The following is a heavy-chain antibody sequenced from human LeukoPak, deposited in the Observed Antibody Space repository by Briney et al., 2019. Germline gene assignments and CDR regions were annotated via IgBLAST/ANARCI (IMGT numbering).Heavy chain of an antibody. Sequence: PGGSLRLSCAASGFTFSSYWMTWVRQAPGKGLEWVANINQDESEKYYVDSVKGRFTISRDNAKNSLYLQMNSLRAEDTAVYYCAKHPGDFTGIVTYYYMDVWGKGTTVIVSS. V-gene: IGHV3-7*01. J-gene: IGHJ6*03. CDR1: GFTFSSYW. CDR2: INQDESEK. D-gene: IGHD1-26*01. CDR3: AKHPGDFTGIVTYYYMDV.